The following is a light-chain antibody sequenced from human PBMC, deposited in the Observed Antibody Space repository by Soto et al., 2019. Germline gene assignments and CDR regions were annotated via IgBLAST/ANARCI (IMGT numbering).Light chain of an antibody. Sequence: EVVLTQSPGTLSLSPGERATLSCRASQSVSRSYLAWYQQKPGQAPRLLIYIASSMATGIPDRFSGSGSGTDFTLTISRLEPEDVAMYYCQQYGSSPYTFGQGTKLEIK. CDR2: IAS. J-gene: IGKJ2*01. CDR1: QSVSRSY. CDR3: QQYGSSPYT. V-gene: IGKV3-20*01.